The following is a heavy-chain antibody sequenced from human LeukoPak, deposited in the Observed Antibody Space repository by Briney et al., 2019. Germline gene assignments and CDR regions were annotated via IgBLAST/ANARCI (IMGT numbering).Heavy chain of an antibody. J-gene: IGHJ6*02. V-gene: IGHV4-39*01. CDR2: IYYSGST. CDR3: ASTQKTIFGVVIINPYYYYGMDV. Sequence: SETLSLTCTVSGGSISSSSYYWGWIRQPPGKGLEWIGSIYYSGSTYYNPSLKSRVTISVDTSKNQFSLKLSSVTAADTAVYYCASTQKTIFGVVIINPYYYYGMDVWGQGTTVTVSS. CDR1: GGSISSSSYY. D-gene: IGHD3-3*01.